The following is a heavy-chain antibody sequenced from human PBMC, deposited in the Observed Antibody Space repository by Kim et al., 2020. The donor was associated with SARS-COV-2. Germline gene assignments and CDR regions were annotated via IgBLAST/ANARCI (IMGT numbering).Heavy chain of an antibody. J-gene: IGHJ4*02. D-gene: IGHD3-10*01. V-gene: IGHV3-74*01. CDR2: INSDGSST. Sequence: GGSLRLSCAASGFTFSSYWMHWVRQAPGKGLVWVSRINSDGSSTSYADSVKGRFTISRDNAKNTLYLQMNSLRAEDTAVYYCARFSRYYGSGSYLYFDYWGQGTLVTVSS. CDR1: GFTFSSYW. CDR3: ARFSRYYGSGSYLYFDY.